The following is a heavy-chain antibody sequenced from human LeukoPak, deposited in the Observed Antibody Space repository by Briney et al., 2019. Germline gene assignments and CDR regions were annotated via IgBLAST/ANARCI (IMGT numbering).Heavy chain of an antibody. D-gene: IGHD6-13*01. Sequence: PGGSLRLSCAASGFTFSSYAMHWVRQAPGKGLEWVAVISYDGSNKYYADSVKGRFTISRDNAKNSLYLQMNSLRAEDTAAYYCANCSSSTCVAGYYYMDVWGKGTTVTVSS. V-gene: IGHV3-30-3*01. CDR2: ISYDGSNK. CDR1: GFTFSSYA. CDR3: ANCSSSTCVAGYYYMDV. J-gene: IGHJ6*03.